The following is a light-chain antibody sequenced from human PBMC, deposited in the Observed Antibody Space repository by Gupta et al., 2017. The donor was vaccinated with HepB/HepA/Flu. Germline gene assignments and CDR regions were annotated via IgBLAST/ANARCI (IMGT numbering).Light chain of an antibody. J-gene: IGLJ1*01. CDR3: RSYTSSITYV. Sequence: QSALTQPASVSGSPGQSITISCTGTSSDVVGYNYVSWYQQHPGKAPKLMIYDVNNRPSGVSSRFSGSKSGNAASLTISGLQAEDEADYYCRSYTSSITYVFGTGTKVTVL. CDR2: DVN. V-gene: IGLV2-14*03. CDR1: SSDVVGYNY.